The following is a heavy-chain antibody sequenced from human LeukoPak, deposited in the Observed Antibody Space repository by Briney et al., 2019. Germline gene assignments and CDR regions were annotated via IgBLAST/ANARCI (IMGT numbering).Heavy chain of an antibody. Sequence: GASVKVSCKTSGGTFNSYGISWVRQAPGQGLEWMGRIIPILGIANYAQKFQGRVTITADKSTSTAYMELSSLRSEDTAVYYCARDLPYDSSGYYYYGIDYWGQGTLVTVSS. CDR3: ARDLPYDSSGYYYYGIDY. CDR1: GGTFNSYG. V-gene: IGHV1-69*04. CDR2: IIPILGIA. J-gene: IGHJ4*02. D-gene: IGHD3-22*01.